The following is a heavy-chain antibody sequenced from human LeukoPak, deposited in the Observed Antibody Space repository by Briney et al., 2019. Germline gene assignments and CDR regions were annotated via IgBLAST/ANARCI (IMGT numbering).Heavy chain of an antibody. CDR1: GGSISSHY. CDR2: IYYSGST. V-gene: IGHV4-59*08. Sequence: SETLSLTCTVSGGSISSHYWSWIRQPPGKGLEWIGYIYYSGSTNYNPSLKSRVTISVDTSKSQFSLKLSSVTAADTAVYYCARSDYYDSSGYYSYAFDIWGQGTMVTVSS. CDR3: ARSDYYDSSGYYSYAFDI. J-gene: IGHJ3*02. D-gene: IGHD3-22*01.